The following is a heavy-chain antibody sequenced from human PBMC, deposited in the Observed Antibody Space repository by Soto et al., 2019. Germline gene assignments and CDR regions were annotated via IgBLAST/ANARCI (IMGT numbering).Heavy chain of an antibody. Sequence: SETLSLTCTVSGGSITTPHWNWIRQPPGKGLEWIGYIYSSGSTYYNPSLKSRVTISVDTSKNQFSLKLSSVTAADTAVYYCARDSKHYYYMDVWGKGTTVTVSS. CDR1: GGSITTPH. CDR3: ARDSKHYYYMDV. V-gene: IGHV4-59*11. CDR2: IYSSGST. J-gene: IGHJ6*03.